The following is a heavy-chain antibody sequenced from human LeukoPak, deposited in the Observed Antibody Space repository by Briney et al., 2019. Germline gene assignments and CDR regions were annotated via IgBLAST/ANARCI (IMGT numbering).Heavy chain of an antibody. Sequence: SETLSLTCAVSGVSISDYYWSWIRQPPGKGLEWIGEVSPGGYTTYSPSLKSRVIISEDTSENHLSLRLKSVTAADTAMYYCARIRCGRGHEICYNHWALGTLVTVSS. D-gene: IGHD2-21*01. CDR3: ARIRCGRGHEICYNH. CDR2: VSPGGYT. CDR1: GVSISDYY. V-gene: IGHV4-34*01. J-gene: IGHJ5*02.